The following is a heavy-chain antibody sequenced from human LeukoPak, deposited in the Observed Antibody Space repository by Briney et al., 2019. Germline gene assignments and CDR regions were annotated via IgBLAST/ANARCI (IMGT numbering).Heavy chain of an antibody. CDR1: GGSISRYY. V-gene: IGHV4-59*08. Sequence: SETLSLTCTVSGGSISRYYWSWIRQPPGKGLEWIGYIYYSGSTNYNPSLKSRVTISVDTSKNQFSLKLSSVTAADTAVYYCARHMVYASYWFDPRGQGTLVTVSS. D-gene: IGHD2-8*01. CDR3: ARHMVYASYWFDP. J-gene: IGHJ5*02. CDR2: IYYSGST.